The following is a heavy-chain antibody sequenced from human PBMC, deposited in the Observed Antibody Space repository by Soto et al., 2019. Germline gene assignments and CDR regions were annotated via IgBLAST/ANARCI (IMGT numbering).Heavy chain of an antibody. D-gene: IGHD5-12*01. CDR3: AKDLPDIVATSYWYYGMDV. Sequence: GGSLKLSCAASGFTFDDYTMHWVRQAPGKGLEWVSLISWDGGSTYYADSVKGRFTISRDNSKNSLYLQMNSLRTEDTALYYCAKDLPDIVATSYWYYGMDVWGQGTTVTVSS. CDR2: ISWDGGST. J-gene: IGHJ6*02. CDR1: GFTFDDYT. V-gene: IGHV3-43*01.